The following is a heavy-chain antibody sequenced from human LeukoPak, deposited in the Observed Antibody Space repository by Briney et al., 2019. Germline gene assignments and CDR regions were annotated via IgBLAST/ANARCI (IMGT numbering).Heavy chain of an antibody. CDR1: GYTFTSYG. V-gene: IGHV1-69*13. CDR3: ARGGDGYNRRPDYYYYYMDV. CDR2: IIPIFGTA. Sequence: ASVKVSCKASGYTFTSYGISWVRQAPGQGLEWMGGIIPIFGTANYAQKFQGRVTITADESTSTAYMELSSLRSEDTAVYYCARGGDGYNRRPDYYYYYMDVWGKGATVTISS. D-gene: IGHD5-24*01. J-gene: IGHJ6*03.